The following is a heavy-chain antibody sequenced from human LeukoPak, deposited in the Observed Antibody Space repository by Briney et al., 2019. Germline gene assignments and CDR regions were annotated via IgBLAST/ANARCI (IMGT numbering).Heavy chain of an antibody. CDR1: GFTFSSYG. V-gene: IGHV3-33*01. CDR2: IWYDGSNK. J-gene: IGHJ2*01. D-gene: IGHD2-2*01. CDR3: TTERPYCSSTSYQLFRYCYWYFDL. Sequence: GGSLRLSCAASGFTFSSYGMHWVRQGPGKGLEWVAVIWYDGSNKYYADSVKGRFTISGDNSKNTLYLQMNSLKTEDTAVYYCTTERPYCSSTSYQLFRYCYWYFDLWGRGTLVTVSS.